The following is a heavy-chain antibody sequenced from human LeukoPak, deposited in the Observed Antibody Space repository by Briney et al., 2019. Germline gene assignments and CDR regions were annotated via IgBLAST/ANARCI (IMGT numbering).Heavy chain of an antibody. Sequence: GESLKISCQGSGYRFTNYWIGWVRQVPGKGLEWMGIIYPGDSDTRYSPSFQGQVTISADKSISTAYLQWSSLKASDTAMYYCARRLPSSTSGSYFDYWGQGTLVTVSS. CDR3: ARRLPSSTSGSYFDY. V-gene: IGHV5-51*01. CDR1: GYRFTNYW. J-gene: IGHJ4*02. CDR2: IYPGDSDT. D-gene: IGHD1-26*01.